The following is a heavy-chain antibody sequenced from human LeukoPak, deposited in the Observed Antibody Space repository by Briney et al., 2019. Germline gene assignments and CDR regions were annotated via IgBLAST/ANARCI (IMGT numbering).Heavy chain of an antibody. CDR1: GFTFRNCG. Sequence: GRSLRLSCSASGFTFRNCGMHWVRQAPGKGLEWVAAIWYDGTHEFYVDSVKGRFTISRDNSKNTLFLEMNSLRAEDTAVYYCAKDAEDFGDSYFDHWGKGALVTVSS. J-gene: IGHJ4*02. CDR3: AKDAEDFGDSYFDH. CDR2: IWYDGTHE. D-gene: IGHD2-21*02. V-gene: IGHV3-33*03.